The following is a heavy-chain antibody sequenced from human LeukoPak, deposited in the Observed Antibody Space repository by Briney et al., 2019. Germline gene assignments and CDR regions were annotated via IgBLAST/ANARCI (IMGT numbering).Heavy chain of an antibody. CDR1: GYTFTSYG. Sequence: ASVKVSCKASGYTFTSYGISWVRQAPGQGLEWMGWISAYNGNTNYAQKLQGRVTMTTDTSTSTAYMELRSLRSDDTAVYYCARVCCSGGSCYHGGYYYYGMDVWGQGTTVTVSS. J-gene: IGHJ6*02. CDR2: ISAYNGNT. CDR3: ARVCCSGGSCYHGGYYYYGMDV. D-gene: IGHD2-15*01. V-gene: IGHV1-18*01.